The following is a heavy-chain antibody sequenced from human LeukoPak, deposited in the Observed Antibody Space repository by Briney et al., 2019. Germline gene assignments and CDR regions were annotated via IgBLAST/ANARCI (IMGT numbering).Heavy chain of an antibody. Sequence: SETLSLTCTVSGGSISSGSYYWSWIRQPPGKGLEWIGSIYYSGSTYYNPSLKSRVTISVDTSKNQFSLKLSSVTAADTAVYYCAGPSGYYDSSGYANWFDPWGQGTLVTVSS. J-gene: IGHJ5*02. CDR3: AGPSGYYDSSGYANWFDP. V-gene: IGHV4-39*07. CDR1: GGSISSGSYY. CDR2: IYYSGST. D-gene: IGHD3-22*01.